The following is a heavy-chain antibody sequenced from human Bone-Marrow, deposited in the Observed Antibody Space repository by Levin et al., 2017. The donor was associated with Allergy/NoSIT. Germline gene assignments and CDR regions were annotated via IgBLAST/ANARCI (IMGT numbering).Heavy chain of an antibody. CDR1: GFNFHAYG. CDR2: IRGSDDST. D-gene: IGHD4-11*01. V-gene: IGHV3-23*01. J-gene: IGHJ4*02. CDR3: ATFDYSPYGYYFDY. Sequence: RGESLKISCAVSGFNFHAYGMTWVRQAPGKGLEWVSTIRGSDDSTYYTDSVKGRFTISRDSFEDTLYLQLSSLRADATAVYYCATFDYSPYGYYFDYWGQGTLVTVSS.